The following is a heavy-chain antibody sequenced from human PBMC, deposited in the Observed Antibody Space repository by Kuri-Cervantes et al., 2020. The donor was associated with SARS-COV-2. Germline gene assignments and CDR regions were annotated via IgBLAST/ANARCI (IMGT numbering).Heavy chain of an antibody. V-gene: IGHV3-21*01. Sequence: GGSLRLSCAASGFTFSSYSMNWVRQAPGKGLEWVSYISTSSAYIYHGDSVKGRFIISRDNAKNSLYLQMTSLRAEDTAVYYCARDRSFTPDYWGQGTLVTVSS. CDR1: GFTFSSYS. J-gene: IGHJ4*02. D-gene: IGHD3-10*01. CDR2: ISTSSAYI. CDR3: ARDRSFTPDY.